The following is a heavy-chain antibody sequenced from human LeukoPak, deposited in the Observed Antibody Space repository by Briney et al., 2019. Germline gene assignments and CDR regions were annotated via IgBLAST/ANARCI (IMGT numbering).Heavy chain of an antibody. D-gene: IGHD1-7*01. CDR1: GFTFINYS. CDR3: ARGTINWNYY. CDR2: ISTNSAFI. J-gene: IGHJ4*02. Sequence: TGGSLRLSCTASGFTFINYSMNWVRQAPGKGLEWVSSISTNSAFIYYADSVKGRFTISRDNAKNSLYLQMNSLRAEDTAVYYCARGTINWNYYWGQGTLVTVSS. V-gene: IGHV3-21*01.